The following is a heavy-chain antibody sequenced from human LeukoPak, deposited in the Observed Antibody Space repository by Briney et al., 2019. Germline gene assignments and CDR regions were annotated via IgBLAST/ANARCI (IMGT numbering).Heavy chain of an antibody. J-gene: IGHJ5*02. D-gene: IGHD3-9*01. CDR3: ARSFDFPNWFDP. Sequence: GRSLRLSCAASGFTVSRNYMSSVRQAPGNWLEWVSVLYSDGSTYYADSVKGRFTISRDNSKNTLYLQMNSLRAEDTAVYYCARSFDFPNWFDPWGQGTLVTVSS. V-gene: IGHV3-53*01. CDR2: LYSDGST. CDR1: GFTVSRNY.